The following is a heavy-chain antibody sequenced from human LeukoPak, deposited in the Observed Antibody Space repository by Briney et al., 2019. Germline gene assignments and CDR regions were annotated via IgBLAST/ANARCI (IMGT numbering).Heavy chain of an antibody. CDR2: ISRSGGNT. Sequence: GGSLRLSCAASGFTFSNYAMSWVRQAPGKGLEWVSGISRSGGNTYYADSVKGRFTISRDNSKNTLYLQMNSLRAEDTSVYYCAKVFYGDHLSGTEHWGQGTLVTVSS. D-gene: IGHD4-17*01. V-gene: IGHV3-23*01. CDR3: AKVFYGDHLSGTEH. CDR1: GFTFSNYA. J-gene: IGHJ4*02.